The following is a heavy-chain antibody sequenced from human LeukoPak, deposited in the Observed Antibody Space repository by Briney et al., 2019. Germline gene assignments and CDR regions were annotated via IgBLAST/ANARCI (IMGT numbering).Heavy chain of an antibody. CDR3: AKERVDWRYFDY. J-gene: IGHJ4*02. V-gene: IGHV3-30*18. D-gene: IGHD3-9*01. Sequence: GGSLRLSCAASGFTFSSYGMHWVRQAPGKGLEWVAVMSFDGSHTYYADSVKGRFTISRDNSKNTLYLQMNSLRAEDTAVYYCAKERVDWRYFDYWGQGTLVTVSS. CDR1: GFTFSSYG. CDR2: MSFDGSHT.